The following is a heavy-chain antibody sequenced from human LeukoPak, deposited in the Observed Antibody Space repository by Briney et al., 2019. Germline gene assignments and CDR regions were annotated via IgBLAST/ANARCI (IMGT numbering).Heavy chain of an antibody. CDR2: ISYDGSNK. V-gene: IGHV3-30*18. CDR1: GFTFSSYG. Sequence: GGSLRPSCAASGFTFSSYGMHWVRQAPGKGLEWVAVISYDGSNKYYADSVKGRFTISRDNSKNTLYLQMNSLRAEDTAVYYCAKERIGTTVVKGALYYYYGMDVWGQGTTVTVSS. D-gene: IGHD4-23*01. CDR3: AKERIGTTVVKGALYYYYGMDV. J-gene: IGHJ6*02.